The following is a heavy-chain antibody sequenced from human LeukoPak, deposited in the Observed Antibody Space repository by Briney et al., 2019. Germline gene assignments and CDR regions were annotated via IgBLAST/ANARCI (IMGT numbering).Heavy chain of an antibody. V-gene: IGHV1-18*01. J-gene: IGHJ4*02. CDR3: ARDPYSSSWYYGLGD. CDR2: ISAYNGNT. D-gene: IGHD6-13*01. Sequence: ASVKVSCKASGYTFTSYGISWVRQAPGQGLEWMGWISAYNGNTNYAQKLQGRVTMTADTSTSTAYMELRSLRSDDTGVYYCARDPYSSSWYYGLGDWGQGTLVTVSS. CDR1: GYTFTSYG.